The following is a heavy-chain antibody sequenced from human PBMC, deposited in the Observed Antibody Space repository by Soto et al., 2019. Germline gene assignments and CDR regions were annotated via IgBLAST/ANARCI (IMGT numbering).Heavy chain of an antibody. CDR3: AKGSTAMTYFDY. J-gene: IGHJ4*02. V-gene: IGHV3-30*18. CDR1: GFTFSSYG. CDR2: ISYDGSNK. Sequence: QVQLVESGGGVVQPGRSLRLSCAASGFTFSSYGMHWVRQAPGKGLERVEVISYDGSNKYYADSVKGRFTISRDNSKNTLYLQMNSLRAEDTAVYYCAKGSTAMTYFDYWGQGTLVTVSS. D-gene: IGHD5-18*01.